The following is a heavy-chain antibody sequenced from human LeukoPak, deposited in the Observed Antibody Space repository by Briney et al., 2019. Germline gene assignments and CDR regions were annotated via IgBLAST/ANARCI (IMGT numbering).Heavy chain of an antibody. CDR3: ARVFATGPSFDY. Sequence: PGGALRLSCAHSRFTLSTYWMHWVGQTPRAGLEWVSRISDDGCSTNYADSVKGRFTISREKAKNTLYLQMNSLRAEATAVYYWARVFATGPSFDYWGQGTLVTVSS. D-gene: IGHD3-9*01. J-gene: IGHJ4*02. CDR2: ISDDGCST. V-gene: IGHV3-74*01. CDR1: RFTLSTYW.